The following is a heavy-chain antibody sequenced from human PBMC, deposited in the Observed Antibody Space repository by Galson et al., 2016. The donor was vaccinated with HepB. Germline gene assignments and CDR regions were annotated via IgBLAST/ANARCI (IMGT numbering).Heavy chain of an antibody. CDR1: GGSISGSTYY. J-gene: IGHJ5*02. V-gene: IGHV4-39*01. Sequence: SETLSLTCTVSGGSISGSTYYWGWIRQPPGQGLEWIGSIYYRGSTFYNPSLKSRVTISVDTSKNQFSLKLTSVTAADTALYYCVRDVRGVIISRFNPWGQGTLVTVSS. CDR3: VRDVRGVIISRFNP. D-gene: IGHD3-10*01. CDR2: IYYRGST.